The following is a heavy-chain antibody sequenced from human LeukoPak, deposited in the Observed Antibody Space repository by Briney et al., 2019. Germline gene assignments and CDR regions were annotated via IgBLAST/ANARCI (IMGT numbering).Heavy chain of an antibody. V-gene: IGHV3-48*01. CDR2: ISSSSSTI. Sequence: GGSLRLSCAASGFTFSSYSMNWVRQAPGKWLEWVSYISSSSSTIYYADSVKGRFTISRDNAKNSLYLQMNSLRAEDTAVYYCASQQWLVSHFHYWGQGTLVTVSS. CDR1: GFTFSSYS. CDR3: ASQQWLVSHFHY. J-gene: IGHJ4*02. D-gene: IGHD6-19*01.